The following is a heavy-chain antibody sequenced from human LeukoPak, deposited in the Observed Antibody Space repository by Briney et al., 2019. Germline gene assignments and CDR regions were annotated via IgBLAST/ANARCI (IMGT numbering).Heavy chain of an antibody. CDR1: GFTFRNYA. Sequence: GRSLRLSCAASGFTFRNYAMHWVRQAPGKGLEWVAFISYDGNDKYYADSVKGRFTISRDNSKNTLYLQMSSLRAEDTAVYYCAKDEPGSYSPSDYWGQGTLVTVSS. CDR3: AKDEPGSYSPSDY. D-gene: IGHD3-10*01. CDR2: ISYDGNDK. V-gene: IGHV3-30*18. J-gene: IGHJ4*02.